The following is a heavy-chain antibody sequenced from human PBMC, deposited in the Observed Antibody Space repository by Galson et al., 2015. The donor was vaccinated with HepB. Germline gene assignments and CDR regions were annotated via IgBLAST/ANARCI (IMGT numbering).Heavy chain of an antibody. CDR3: AREGVNSLGSGYYDAFDI. V-gene: IGHV3-21*01. CDR1: GFTFSSYS. Sequence: SLRLSCAASGFTFSSYSMNWVRQAPGKGLEWVSSISSSSSYIYYADSVKGRFTISRDNAKNSLYLQMNSLRAEDTAVYYCAREGVNSLGSGYYDAFDIWGQGTMVTVSS. J-gene: IGHJ3*02. CDR2: ISSSSSYI. D-gene: IGHD3-22*01.